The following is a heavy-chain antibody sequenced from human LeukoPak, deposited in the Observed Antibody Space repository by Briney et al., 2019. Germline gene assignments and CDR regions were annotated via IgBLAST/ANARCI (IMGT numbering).Heavy chain of an antibody. CDR2: IYYSGST. J-gene: IGHJ4*02. D-gene: IGHD1-26*01. V-gene: IGHV4-39*01. Sequence: PSETLSLTCTVSGGSISSSSYYWGWIRQPPGKGLEWIGSIYYSGSTYYNPSLKSRVTISVDTSRNQFSLKLSSVTAADTAVYYCARIVGASDYWGQGTLVTVSS. CDR1: GGSISSSSYY. CDR3: ARIVGASDY.